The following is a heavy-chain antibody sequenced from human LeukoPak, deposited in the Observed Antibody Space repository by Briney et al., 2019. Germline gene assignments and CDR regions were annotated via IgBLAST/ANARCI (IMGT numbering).Heavy chain of an antibody. CDR2: ISWNSGSI. CDR3: AKDHSSSWYQDFDY. CDR1: GFTFVDYA. J-gene: IGHJ4*02. D-gene: IGHD6-13*01. Sequence: GGSLRLSCAASGFTFVDYAMHWVRHAPGRGLEWVSGISWNSGSIGYADSVKGRFTISRDNATNSLYLQMNSLRAEDTALYNCAKDHSSSWYQDFDYWGQGTLVTVSS. V-gene: IGHV3-9*01.